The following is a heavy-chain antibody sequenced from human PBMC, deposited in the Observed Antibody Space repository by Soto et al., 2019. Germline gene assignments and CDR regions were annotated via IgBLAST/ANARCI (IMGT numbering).Heavy chain of an antibody. D-gene: IGHD3-3*01. CDR1: GFTFSSYG. V-gene: IGHV3-30*18. Sequence: QVQLVESGGGLVQPGRSLRLSCAVSGFTFSSYGMHWVRQAPGKGLEWVTVISYDGSDKYYADSVKGRFTISRDNSKNTLYLLMNSLRAEATAVYYCVKERLPFLEWSAARSWNWFDPWGQGTLVTVSS. J-gene: IGHJ5*02. CDR3: VKERLPFLEWSAARSWNWFDP. CDR2: ISYDGSDK.